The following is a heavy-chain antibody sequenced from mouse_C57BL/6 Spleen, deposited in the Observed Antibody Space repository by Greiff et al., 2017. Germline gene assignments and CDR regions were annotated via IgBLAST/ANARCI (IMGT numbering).Heavy chain of an antibody. CDR3: ARWGRGYAMDY. CDR1: GYTFTDYY. CDR2: INPNNGGT. Sequence: EVQLQQSGPELVKPGASVKISCKASGYTFTDYYMNWVKQSHGKSLEWIGDINPNNGGTSYNQKFKGKATLTVDKSSSTAYMELRSLTSEDSAFYYCARWGRGYAMDYWGQGTSVTVSS. J-gene: IGHJ4*01. V-gene: IGHV1-26*01.